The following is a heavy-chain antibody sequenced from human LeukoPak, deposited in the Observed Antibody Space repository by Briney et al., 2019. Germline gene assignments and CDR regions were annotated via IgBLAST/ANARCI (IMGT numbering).Heavy chain of an antibody. CDR3: AKGGVPVVSPAVN. J-gene: IGHJ4*02. V-gene: IGHV3-9*01. D-gene: IGHD2-2*01. CDR1: GFTFYDYA. Sequence: GRSLRLSCAASGFTFYDYAMHWVRQAPGKGLEWVSGISWNSGSIGYADSVKGRFTISRDNAKNTLYLQMNSLRAEDTAVYYCAKGGVPVVSPAVNWGQGTLVTVSS. CDR2: ISWNSGSI.